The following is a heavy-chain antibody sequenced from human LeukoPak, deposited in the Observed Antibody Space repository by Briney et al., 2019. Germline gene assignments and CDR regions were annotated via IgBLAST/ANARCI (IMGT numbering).Heavy chain of an antibody. CDR1: GYTFTGYY. J-gene: IGHJ4*02. Sequence: ASAKVSCKASGYTFTGYYMHWVRQAPGQGLEWMGWINPNSGGTNYAQKFQGRITMTRDTSISTAYMELSRLRSDDTAVYYCARELAYCGGDCYSDYWGQGTLVTVSS. CDR3: ARELAYCGGDCYSDY. D-gene: IGHD2-21*02. V-gene: IGHV1-2*02. CDR2: INPNSGGT.